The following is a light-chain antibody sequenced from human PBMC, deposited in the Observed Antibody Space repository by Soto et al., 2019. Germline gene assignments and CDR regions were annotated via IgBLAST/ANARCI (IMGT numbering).Light chain of an antibody. CDR1: SSNIGFNT. V-gene: IGLV1-44*01. CDR3: PTSDDRLKNVI. J-gene: IGLJ2*01. Sequence: QSVLTQSPSATGSSGQKVSISCSGSSSNIGFNTVNWYQLVPGTAPKLLIYSNDQRPSAVPGRFSGSKSGTSASLTISGLQSEDEADYYCPTSDDRLKNVIFGGGTKVTVL. CDR2: SND.